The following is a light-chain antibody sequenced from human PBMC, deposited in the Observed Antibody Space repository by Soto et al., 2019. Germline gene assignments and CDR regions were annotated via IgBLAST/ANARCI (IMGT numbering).Light chain of an antibody. CDR2: EVS. CDR3: SSYTSSSPPVV. J-gene: IGLJ2*01. Sequence: QSALTQPASVSGSPGQSITISCTGTSSDVGGYNYVSWYQQHPGKAPKLMIYEVSNRPSGVSNRFSGSKSGNTASLTISGLQAEDEADYYCSSYTSSSPPVVVGGGTKLTVL. V-gene: IGLV2-14*01. CDR1: SSDVGGYNY.